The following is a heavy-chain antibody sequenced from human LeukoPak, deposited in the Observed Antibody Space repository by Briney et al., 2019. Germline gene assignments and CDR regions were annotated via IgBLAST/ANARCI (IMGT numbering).Heavy chain of an antibody. V-gene: IGHV3-43*02. J-gene: IGHJ4*02. Sequence: PGGSLRLSCAASGFTFDDYAMHWVRQAPGKGLELVSLISGYGGSTYYADSVKGRFTISRDNSKNSLYLQMNSLRTEDTALYYCAKDKYIWDFWSGYYPFDYWGQGTLVTVSS. D-gene: IGHD3-3*01. CDR2: ISGYGGST. CDR1: GFTFDDYA. CDR3: AKDKYIWDFWSGYYPFDY.